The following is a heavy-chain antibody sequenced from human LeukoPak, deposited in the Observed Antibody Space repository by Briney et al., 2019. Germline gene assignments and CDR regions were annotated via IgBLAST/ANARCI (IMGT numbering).Heavy chain of an antibody. D-gene: IGHD6-19*01. CDR2: ISRDGTTT. CDR1: GFTFSTYW. J-gene: IGHJ4*02. CDR3: ASSAGALIDC. V-gene: IGHV3-74*01. Sequence: GGSLRLSCAASGFTFSTYWMHWVRQTPGKGLVWVSRISRDGTTTTYADSVKGGFTISRDNAKNTLYLQMNSLRAEDTAVYYCASSAGALIDCWGQGTLVIVSS.